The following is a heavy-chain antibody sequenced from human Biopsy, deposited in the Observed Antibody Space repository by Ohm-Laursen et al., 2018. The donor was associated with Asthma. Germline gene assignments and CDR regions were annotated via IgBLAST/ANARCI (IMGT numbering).Heavy chain of an antibody. CDR1: GYNFISFA. CDR2: VNTGNGDT. D-gene: IGHD3-9*01. J-gene: IGHJ3*01. CDR3: ARTYYDFLTGQVKDVFGV. V-gene: IGHV1-3*04. Sequence: ASVKVSCNASGYNFISFAIHWVRQAPGQRLEWMGWVNTGNGDTKYSQKFQGRVTITRDTSASTAYMELRSLRSEDTATHYCARTYYDFLTGQVKDVFGVWGQGTMVTVSS.